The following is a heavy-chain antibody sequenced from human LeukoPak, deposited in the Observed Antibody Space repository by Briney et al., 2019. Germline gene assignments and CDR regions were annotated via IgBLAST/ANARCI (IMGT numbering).Heavy chain of an antibody. CDR3: AREELEPPSH. CDR2: IKTDGSEK. CDR1: GFTFSQAW. V-gene: IGHV3-7*01. Sequence: PGGSLRLSCAASGFTFSQAWMSWIRQVPGKGLEWVAYIKTDGSEKYYVDSVRGRFTISRDNAKSSVYLQMNSLRAEDSAVYYCAREELEPPSHWGQGTRVTVSS. J-gene: IGHJ4*02. D-gene: IGHD3-3*01.